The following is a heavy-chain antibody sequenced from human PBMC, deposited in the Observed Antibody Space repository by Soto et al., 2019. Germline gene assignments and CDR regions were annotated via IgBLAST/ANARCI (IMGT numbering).Heavy chain of an antibody. Sequence: EVRLVESGGGLVKPGGSLRLSCAASGFTFSSYTMNWVRQAPGKGLECVSSISSSSTSVYYADSVKGRFTISRDNAKNSLYLQMNSLRAEDTAVYYCASGPYFEILTGYFDPWGQGTLATVSS. V-gene: IGHV3-21*01. CDR1: GFTFSSYT. D-gene: IGHD3-9*01. CDR2: ISSSSTSV. J-gene: IGHJ5*02. CDR3: ASGPYFEILTGYFDP.